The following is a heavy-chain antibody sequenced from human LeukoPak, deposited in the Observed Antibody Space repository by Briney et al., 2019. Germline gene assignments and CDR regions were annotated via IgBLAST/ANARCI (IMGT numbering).Heavy chain of an antibody. CDR3: ARDTGIMGAFDY. CDR2: ISSSSSYI. D-gene: IGHD1-26*01. Sequence: GGSLRLSCAASGFTFSSYSMNWVRQAPGKGLEWVSSISSSSSYIYYADSVKGRFTISRDNAKNSLYLQMNSLRAEDTAVYYCARDTGIMGAFDYWGQGTLVTVSS. J-gene: IGHJ4*02. V-gene: IGHV3-21*01. CDR1: GFTFSSYS.